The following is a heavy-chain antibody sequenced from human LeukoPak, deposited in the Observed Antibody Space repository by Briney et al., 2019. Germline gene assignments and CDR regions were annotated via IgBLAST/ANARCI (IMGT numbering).Heavy chain of an antibody. CDR2: INAGGGST. Sequence: GGSLRLSCAASGFIFSNFDMHWVRQAPGKGLEYVSSINAGGGSTYYAASVKGRFTISRDAVKDTLYLQMGSVRIEDTAVYYCAKVGEPGIAAAGTEGLFDYWGQGTLVTVSS. J-gene: IGHJ4*02. V-gene: IGHV3-64*02. CDR1: GFIFSNFD. CDR3: AKVGEPGIAAAGTEGLFDY. D-gene: IGHD6-13*01.